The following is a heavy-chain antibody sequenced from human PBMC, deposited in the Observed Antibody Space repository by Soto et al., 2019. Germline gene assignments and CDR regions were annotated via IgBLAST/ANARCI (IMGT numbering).Heavy chain of an antibody. J-gene: IGHJ4*02. CDR3: ARDFDPDYYDSSGYGPGGY. CDR1: GFTFSSYS. D-gene: IGHD3-22*01. Sequence: GGSLRLSCAASGFTFSSYSMNWVRQAPGKGLEGVSSISSSSSYICYADSVKGRFTISRDNAKNSLYLQMNRLRAQDTAVYYCARDFDPDYYDSSGYGPGGYWGQGTLVTVSS. V-gene: IGHV3-21*01. CDR2: ISSSSSYI.